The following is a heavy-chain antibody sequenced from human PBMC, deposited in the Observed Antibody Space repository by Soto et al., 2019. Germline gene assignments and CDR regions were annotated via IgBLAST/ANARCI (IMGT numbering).Heavy chain of an antibody. Sequence: SVKVSCKASGGTFGSYTISWVRQAPGQGLEWMGRIIPILGIANYAQKFQGRVTITADKSTSTAYMELSSLRSEDTAVYYCARGFLPRQNNWFDPWAQGTLVTVSS. V-gene: IGHV1-69*02. J-gene: IGHJ5*02. CDR3: ARGFLPRQNNWFDP. CDR1: GGTFGSYT. CDR2: IIPILGIA.